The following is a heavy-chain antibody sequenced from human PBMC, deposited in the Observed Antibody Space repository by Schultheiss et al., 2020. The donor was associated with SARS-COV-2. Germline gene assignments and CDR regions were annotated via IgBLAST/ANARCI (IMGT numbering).Heavy chain of an antibody. CDR1: GYTFTSYY. Sequence: ASVKVSCKASGYTFTSYYMHWVRQAPGQGLEWMGIINPSGGSTSYAQKFQGRVTMTRDTSTSTVYMELSSLRSEDTAVYYCARLSIRIFGVVDAFDIWGQGTMVTVSS. CDR3: ARLSIRIFGVVDAFDI. CDR2: INPSGGST. D-gene: IGHD3-3*01. J-gene: IGHJ3*02. V-gene: IGHV1-46*01.